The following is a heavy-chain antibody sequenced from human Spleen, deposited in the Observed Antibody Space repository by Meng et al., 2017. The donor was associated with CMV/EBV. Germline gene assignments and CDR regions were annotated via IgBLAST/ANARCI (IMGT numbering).Heavy chain of an antibody. Sequence: SVKVSCKASGFTFTSSAVQWVRQARGQRLEWIGWIVVGSGNTNYAQKFQERVTITRDMSTSTAYMELSSLRSEDTALYYCARGEGWYGSGWTPGDFDCWGQGTLVTVSS. CDR2: IVVGSGNT. CDR3: ARGEGWYGSGWTPGDFDC. CDR1: GFTFTSSA. D-gene: IGHD6-19*01. J-gene: IGHJ4*02. V-gene: IGHV1-58*01.